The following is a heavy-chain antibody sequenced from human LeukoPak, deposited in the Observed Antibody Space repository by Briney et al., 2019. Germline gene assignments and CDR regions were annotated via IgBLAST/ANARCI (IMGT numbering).Heavy chain of an antibody. CDR3: VRGNYDNRGYSNAFDI. CDR1: GASISSSY. J-gene: IGHJ3*02. D-gene: IGHD3-22*01. CDR2: IYYNGNT. V-gene: IGHV4-59*01. Sequence: SGTLSLTCTVSGASISSSYWSWIRQPPGKRLEWIGYIYYNGNTNSNPSLKSRVTISADTSKNRFSLKLSSVTAADTAIYYCVRGNYDNRGYSNAFDIWGQGTMATVSS.